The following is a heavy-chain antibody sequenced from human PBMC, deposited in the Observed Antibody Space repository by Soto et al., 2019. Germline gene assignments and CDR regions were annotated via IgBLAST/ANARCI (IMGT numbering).Heavy chain of an antibody. CDR1: GGSISSSSYY. CDR2: IYYSGST. Sequence: SETLSLTCTVSGGSISSSSYYWGWIRQPPGKGLEWIGSIYYSGSTYYNPSLKSRVTISVDTSKNQFSLKLSSVTAADTAVYYCARARVWTLDDPDIVATTLLWYFFDYWGQGTLVTVSS. V-gene: IGHV4-39*01. J-gene: IGHJ4*02. CDR3: ARARVWTLDDPDIVATTLLWYFFDY. D-gene: IGHD5-12*01.